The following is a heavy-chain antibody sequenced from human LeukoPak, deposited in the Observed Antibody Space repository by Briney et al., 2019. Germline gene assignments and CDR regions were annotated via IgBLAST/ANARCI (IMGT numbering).Heavy chain of an antibody. CDR3: VKDHDGGGGWWFDH. CDR1: GFTFSSYA. J-gene: IGHJ5*02. D-gene: IGHD6-19*01. V-gene: IGHV3-30*02. CDR2: IRHDGTDK. Sequence: QSGGSLRLSCAASGFTFSSYAMHWVRQAPGKGLEWVTFIRHDGTDKYYADSVKGRFMISRDDSRNTLYLQMKSLRVEDTAVYYCVKDHDGGGGWWFDHWGQGSLVTVSS.